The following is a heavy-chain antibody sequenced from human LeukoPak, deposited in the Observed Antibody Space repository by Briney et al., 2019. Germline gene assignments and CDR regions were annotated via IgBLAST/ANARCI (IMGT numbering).Heavy chain of an antibody. CDR2: IYPGESET. CDR3: ARKTSGYYLHWYFDL. V-gene: IGHV5-51*01. J-gene: IGHJ2*01. Sequence: GESLKISCKGSGYTFTSYWIGWVRQMPGTGLEWVGIIYPGESETRYSPSFQGQVAISADKSISTAYLQWDSLKASDTAMYYCARKTSGYYLHWYFDLWGRGTLVTVSS. D-gene: IGHD3-22*01. CDR1: GYTFTSYW.